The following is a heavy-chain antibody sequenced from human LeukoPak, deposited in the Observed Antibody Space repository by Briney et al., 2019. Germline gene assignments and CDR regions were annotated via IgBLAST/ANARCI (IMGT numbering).Heavy chain of an antibody. CDR2: ISGSGGST. D-gene: IGHD3-16*01. J-gene: IGHJ6*02. CDR3: AKDGQGDYPLSYYYGMDV. Sequence: GGSLRLSCAASGFTFSSYAMSWVRQAPGKGLERVSAISGSGGSTYYADSVKGRFTISRDNSKNTLYLQMNSLRAEDTAVYYCAKDGQGDYPLSYYYGMDVWGQGTTVTVSS. V-gene: IGHV3-23*01. CDR1: GFTFSSYA.